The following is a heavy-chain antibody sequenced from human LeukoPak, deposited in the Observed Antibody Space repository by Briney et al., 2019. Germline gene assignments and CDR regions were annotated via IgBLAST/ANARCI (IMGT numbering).Heavy chain of an antibody. CDR3: VRALGSPSADH. V-gene: IGHV3-7*01. D-gene: IGHD6-6*01. J-gene: IGHJ4*02. CDR1: GFTFSNSW. Sequence: GGSLRLSCAASGFTFSNSWMSWVRQALGKGLEWVANIKQDGSEKYYVDSVEGRFTISRDNAKDSLSPQMNSLRGEDTAVYYCVRALGSPSADHWGQGTLVTVSS. CDR2: IKQDGSEK.